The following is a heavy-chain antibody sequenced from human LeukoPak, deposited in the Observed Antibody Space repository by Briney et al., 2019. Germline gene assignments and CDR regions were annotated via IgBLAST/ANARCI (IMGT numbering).Heavy chain of an antibody. J-gene: IGHJ4*02. CDR2: SSSYI. D-gene: IGHD3-16*01. CDR3: AKGNVMGGRGFDY. Sequence: SSSYIFYADSMKGRFTISRDNAKNPLYLQMDSLRAEDTAMYFCAKGNVMGGRGFDYWGQGTLVTVSS. V-gene: IGHV3-21*06.